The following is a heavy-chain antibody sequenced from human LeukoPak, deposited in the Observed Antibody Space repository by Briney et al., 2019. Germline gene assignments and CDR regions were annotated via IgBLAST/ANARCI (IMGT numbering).Heavy chain of an antibody. D-gene: IGHD5-18*01. Sequence: SSETLSLTCTVSGGSISSSSYYWGWIRQPPGKGLEWIGSIYYSGSTYYNPSLKSRVTISVDTSKNQFSLRLSSVTAADTAVYYCARRWVSYGFFDYWGQGTLVTVSS. CDR2: IYYSGST. V-gene: IGHV4-39*01. CDR1: GGSISSSSYY. J-gene: IGHJ4*02. CDR3: ARRWVSYGFFDY.